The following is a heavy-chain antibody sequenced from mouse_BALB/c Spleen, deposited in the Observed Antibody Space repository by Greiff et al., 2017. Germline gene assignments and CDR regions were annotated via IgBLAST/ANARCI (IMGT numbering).Heavy chain of an antibody. J-gene: IGHJ3*01. CDR2: INPSTGYT. V-gene: IGHV1-7*01. D-gene: IGHD4-1*01. CDR3: ARSTGTLAY. Sequence: QVHVKQSGAELAKPGASVKMSCKASGYTFTSYWMHWVKQRPGQGLEWIGYINPSTGYTEYNQKFKDKATLTADKSSSTAYMQLSSLTSEDSAVYYCARSTGTLAYWGQGTLVTVSA. CDR1: GYTFTSYW.